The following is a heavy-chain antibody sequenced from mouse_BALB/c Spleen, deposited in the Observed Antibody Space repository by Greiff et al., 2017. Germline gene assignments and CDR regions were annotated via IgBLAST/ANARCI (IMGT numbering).Heavy chain of an antibody. CDR3: ARSGVGGSYYAMDY. V-gene: IGHV5-17*02. CDR1: GFTFSSFG. CDR2: ISSGSSTI. Sequence: EVMLVVSGGGLVQPGGSRKLSCAASGFTFSSFGMHWVRQAPEKGLEWVAYISSGSSTIYYADTVKGRFTISRDNPKNTLFLQMTSRRSEDTAMYYCARSGVGGSYYAMDYGGQGTSVTVSS. D-gene: IGHD1-1*01. J-gene: IGHJ4*01.